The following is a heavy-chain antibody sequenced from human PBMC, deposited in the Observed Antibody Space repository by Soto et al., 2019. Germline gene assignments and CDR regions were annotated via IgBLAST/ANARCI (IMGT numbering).Heavy chain of an antibody. J-gene: IGHJ4*02. V-gene: IGHV1-69*08. D-gene: IGHD3-10*01. CDR2: IIPILGIA. CDR3: ARDEGSYYYGSVSPHFDY. Sequence: QVQLVQSGAEVKKPGSSVKVSCKASGGTFSSYTISWVRQAPGQGLEWMGRIIPILGIANYAQKFQGRVTITADKTTSTAYMEKSSLRSEDTAMNYCARDEGSYYYGSVSPHFDYCGQGTLVTVSS. CDR1: GGTFSSYT.